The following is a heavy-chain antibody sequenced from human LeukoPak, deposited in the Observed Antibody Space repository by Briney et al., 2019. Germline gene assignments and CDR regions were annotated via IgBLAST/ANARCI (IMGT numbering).Heavy chain of an antibody. V-gene: IGHV3-74*01. D-gene: IGHD6-13*01. CDR3: ARGIASSRSVAIDL. J-gene: IGHJ4*02. Sequence: GGSLRLSCAASEFPFSSHWMYWVRQAPGKGLVWVARLSGDGSTTRHADSVKGRFTISRDNAKSTLYLQMDSLRVEDTALYYCARGIASSRSVAIDLWGRGTLVVVSS. CDR2: LSGDGSTT. CDR1: EFPFSSHW.